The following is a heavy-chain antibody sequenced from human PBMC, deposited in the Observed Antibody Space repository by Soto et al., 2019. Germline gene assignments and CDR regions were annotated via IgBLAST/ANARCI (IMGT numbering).Heavy chain of an antibody. V-gene: IGHV5-51*01. J-gene: IGHJ6*02. D-gene: IGHD4-4*01. CDR2: IYPGDSGT. Sequence: GESLKISCKGSGYTFTDYWIGCVRQLPGKGLEGMGIIYPGDSGTRYSPSFQGHVTITVDKCTSTAYLQWNTLKASDTAMYYWARHISNFRYYYYAMEVWGQGTTVTVSS. CDR1: GYTFTDYW. CDR3: ARHISNFRYYYYAMEV.